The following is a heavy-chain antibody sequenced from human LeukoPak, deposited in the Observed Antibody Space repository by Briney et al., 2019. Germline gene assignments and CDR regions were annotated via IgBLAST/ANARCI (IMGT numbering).Heavy chain of an antibody. CDR2: INWNGGST. D-gene: IGHD3-10*01. Sequence: PGGSLRLSCAASGFTFDYYGISWVRQAPGKGLEWVSGINWNGGSTGYADSVKGRFTISRYNAKNSLYLQMNSLRAEDTALYYCARDSYYYGSGSQYYFDYWSQGTLVTVSS. CDR1: GFTFDYYG. CDR3: ARDSYYYGSGSQYYFDY. J-gene: IGHJ4*02. V-gene: IGHV3-20*04.